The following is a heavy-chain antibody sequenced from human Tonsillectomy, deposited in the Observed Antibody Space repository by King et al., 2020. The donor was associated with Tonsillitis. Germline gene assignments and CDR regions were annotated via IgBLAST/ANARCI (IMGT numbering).Heavy chain of an antibody. CDR2: INHSGST. CDR1: GGSFSDYY. Sequence: QLQQWGAGLLKPSETLSLICVVYGGSFSDYYWSWIRQPPGKGLEWIGEINHSGSTNYNPSLKSRVTISVDTSKNQFSLKLSSVTAADTAVYYCARGRGYSYGFGGNWFDPWGQGTLVTVSS. V-gene: IGHV4-34*01. J-gene: IGHJ5*02. CDR3: ARGRGYSYGFGGNWFDP. D-gene: IGHD5-18*01.